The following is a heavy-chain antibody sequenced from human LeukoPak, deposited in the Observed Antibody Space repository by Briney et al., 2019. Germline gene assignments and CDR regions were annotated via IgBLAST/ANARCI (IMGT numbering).Heavy chain of an antibody. J-gene: IGHJ4*02. CDR1: GFTFRSYW. D-gene: IGHD5-18*01. CDR3: ARVRIQLWSIRAAPFY. V-gene: IGHV3-7*01. Sequence: GGSLRLSCAPSGFTFRSYWMSWVRQAPGKGLEWVANIKQDGSEKYYVDSVKGRFTISRDNSKNTLYLQMNSVRAEDTAVYYCARVRIQLWSIRAAPFYWGQGTLVTVSS. CDR2: IKQDGSEK.